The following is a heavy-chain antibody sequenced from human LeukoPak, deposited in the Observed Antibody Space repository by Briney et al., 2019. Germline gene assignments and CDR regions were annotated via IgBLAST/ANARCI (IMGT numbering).Heavy chain of an antibody. J-gene: IGHJ5*02. V-gene: IGHV4-34*01. CDR1: GGSFSGYY. CDR2: INHSGST. CDR3: ARSFYNTGGWFDP. Sequence: SETLSLTCAVYGGSFSGYYWSWIRQPPGKGLEWIGEINHSGSTNYNPSLKSRVTISVDTSKNQFSLKLSSVADADTAMYYCARSFYNTGGWFDPWGQGTLVTVSS. D-gene: IGHD5-24*01.